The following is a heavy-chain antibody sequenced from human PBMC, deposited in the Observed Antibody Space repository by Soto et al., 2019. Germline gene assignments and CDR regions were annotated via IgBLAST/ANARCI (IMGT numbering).Heavy chain of an antibody. D-gene: IGHD3-3*01. CDR3: ARGNRPRAIKIFGVVPGGYGMDV. V-gene: IGHV1-8*01. CDR1: GYSFTSYD. CDR2: MNPNSGST. Sequence: GAPVKVSCKASGYSFTSYDIKWVRQATGQGRGWMGGMNPNSGSTGDAQKVQGRVTMTRNTSISTAYMELSSLRSEDTAVYYCARGNRPRAIKIFGVVPGGYGMDVWGQGTTVT. J-gene: IGHJ6*02.